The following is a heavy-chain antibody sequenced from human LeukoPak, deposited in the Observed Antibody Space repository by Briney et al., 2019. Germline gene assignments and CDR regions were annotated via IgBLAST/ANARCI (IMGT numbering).Heavy chain of an antibody. Sequence: GGSLRLSCTASGFTFGDYAMSWVRQAPGKGLEWVGFIRSKAYGGTTEYAASVKGRFTISRDDSKSIAYLQMNSLKTEDTAVYYCTRDGSGNYLSIGTIDYWGQGTLVTVSS. CDR2: IRSKAYGGTT. CDR3: TRDGSGNYLSIGTIDY. D-gene: IGHD1-26*01. J-gene: IGHJ4*02. CDR1: GFTFGDYA. V-gene: IGHV3-49*04.